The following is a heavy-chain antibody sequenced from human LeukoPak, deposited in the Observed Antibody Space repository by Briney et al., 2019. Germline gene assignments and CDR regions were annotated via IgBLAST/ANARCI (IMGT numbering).Heavy chain of an antibody. Sequence: SETLSLTCTVSGGSISGYYWSWIRQPPGKGLEWIGYMHHSGTTNYSPSLKSRVTISVDTSKSRFSLRLTSLTAADTAVYFCAGSGWSSDAFDFWGQGTMVTVSS. CDR3: AGSGWSSDAFDF. CDR1: GGSISGYY. J-gene: IGHJ3*01. CDR2: MHHSGTT. V-gene: IGHV4-59*08. D-gene: IGHD6-19*01.